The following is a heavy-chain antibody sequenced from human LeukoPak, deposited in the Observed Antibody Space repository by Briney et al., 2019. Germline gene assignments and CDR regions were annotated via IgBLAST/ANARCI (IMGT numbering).Heavy chain of an antibody. CDR2: IVFGRGNT. CDR3: AADQAFLGSAFDI. Sequence: SVKVSCKSCVFTFTRSAVQWLRQAGSERLAWIGWIVFGRGNTNYAQMFQGRVTITRDTSTSTAYMELSSMRSEDTAEYYCAADQAFLGSAFDIWGQGTMVTVSS. D-gene: IGHD3-3*01. V-gene: IGHV1-58*01. CDR1: VFTFTRSA. J-gene: IGHJ3*02.